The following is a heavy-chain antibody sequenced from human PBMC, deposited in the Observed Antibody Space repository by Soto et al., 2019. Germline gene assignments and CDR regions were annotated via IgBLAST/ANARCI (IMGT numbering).Heavy chain of an antibody. D-gene: IGHD4-17*01. CDR3: ARDRGDYVDIGDYYGMDV. J-gene: IGHJ6*02. V-gene: IGHV1-18*01. CDR2: ISAYNGNT. CDR1: GYTFTSYG. Sequence: ASVKVSCKASGYTFTSYGISWVRQAPGQGLEWMGWISAYNGNTNYAQKLQGRVTMTTDTSTSTAYMELRSLRSDDTAVYYCARDRGDYVDIGDYYGMDVWGQGTTVTVSS.